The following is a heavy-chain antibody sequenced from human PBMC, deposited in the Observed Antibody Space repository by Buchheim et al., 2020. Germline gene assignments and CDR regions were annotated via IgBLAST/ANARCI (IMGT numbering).Heavy chain of an antibody. CDR2: IYTGGST. D-gene: IGHD2-2*03. Sequence: EVQLVESGGGLIQPGGSLRLSCAASGLTVTNNYMSWVRQAPGRGLERVSVIYTGGSTYYADTVKGRFTISKDSSKNTLYLQMSRLRVENTALYFCAKVGGVIYGDGVGYYFHYWGQGT. CDR1: GLTVTNNY. J-gene: IGHJ4*02. V-gene: IGHV3-53*01. CDR3: AKVGGVIYGDGVGYYFHY.